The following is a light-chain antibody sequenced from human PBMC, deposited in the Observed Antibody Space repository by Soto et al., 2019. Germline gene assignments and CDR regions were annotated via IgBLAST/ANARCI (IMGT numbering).Light chain of an antibody. CDR1: QSLLHSNGYNY. CDR3: MQALQTPLT. Sequence: DIVMTQSPLSLPVTPGEPASISCWSSQSLLHSNGYNYLDWYLQKPGQSPRLLIYLGSNRASGVPDRFSGSGSGTDFTLKISRVEAEDVGVYYCMQALQTPLTFGGGTKVEIK. V-gene: IGKV2-28*01. CDR2: LGS. J-gene: IGKJ4*01.